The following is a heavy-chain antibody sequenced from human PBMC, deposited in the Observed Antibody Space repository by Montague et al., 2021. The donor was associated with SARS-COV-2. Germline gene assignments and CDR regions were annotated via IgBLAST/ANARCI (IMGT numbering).Heavy chain of an antibody. Sequence: CAISGDSVSSNVATWNWNRQSPSIGLEWLGRTYYRSKWYNDHAESVKSRITIDPDTSKHQFSLHLNSVTPEDTAVYYCARIPVGSKYYFDFWGQGTLVTVSS. J-gene: IGHJ4*02. D-gene: IGHD2-2*01. CDR1: GDSVSSNVAT. CDR3: ARIPVGSKYYFDF. CDR2: TYYRSKWYN. V-gene: IGHV6-1*01.